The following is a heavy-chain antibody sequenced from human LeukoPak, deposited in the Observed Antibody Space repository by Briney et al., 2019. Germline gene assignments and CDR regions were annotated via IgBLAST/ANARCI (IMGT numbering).Heavy chain of an antibody. CDR3: ARASSGNFDY. J-gene: IGHJ4*02. CDR2: IYYSGST. Sequence: SETLSLTCTVSGGSISSYYWSWIRQPPGKGLEWIGYIYYSGSTNYNPSLKSRVTMSVDTSKNQFSLKLSSVTAADTAVYYCARASSGNFDYWGQGTLVTVSS. D-gene: IGHD6-25*01. CDR1: GGSISSYY. V-gene: IGHV4-59*01.